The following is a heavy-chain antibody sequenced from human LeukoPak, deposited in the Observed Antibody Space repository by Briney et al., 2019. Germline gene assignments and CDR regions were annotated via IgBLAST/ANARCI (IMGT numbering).Heavy chain of an antibody. Sequence: PSETLTLTCAVYGGSFSGYYWSWIRQPPGKGLEWIGEINHSGSTNYNPSLKSRVTISVDTSKNQFSLKLSSVTAADTAVYYCARGNVVVPAATVGYNNWFDPWGQGTLVTVSS. J-gene: IGHJ5*02. V-gene: IGHV4-34*01. CDR2: INHSGST. D-gene: IGHD2-2*01. CDR1: GGSFSGYY. CDR3: ARGNVVVPAATVGYNNWFDP.